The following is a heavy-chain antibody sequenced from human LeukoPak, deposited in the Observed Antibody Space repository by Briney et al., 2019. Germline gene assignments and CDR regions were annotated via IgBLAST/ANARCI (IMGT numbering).Heavy chain of an antibody. J-gene: IGHJ4*02. CDR1: GGSISSYY. CDR2: IYYSGST. Sequence: SETLSLTCTVSGGSISSYYWSWIRQPPGKGLERIGYIYYSGSTNYNPSLKSRVTISVDTSKNQFSLKLSSVTAADTAVYYCARAPYGGNPDYWGQGTLVTVSS. D-gene: IGHD4-23*01. V-gene: IGHV4-59*01. CDR3: ARAPYGGNPDY.